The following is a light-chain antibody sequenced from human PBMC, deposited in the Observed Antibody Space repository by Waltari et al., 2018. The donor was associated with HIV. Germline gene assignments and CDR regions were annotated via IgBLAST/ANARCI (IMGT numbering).Light chain of an antibody. CDR2: ATS. J-gene: IGKJ2*02. V-gene: IGKV1-39*01. Sequence: DIQMTQSPSSLSASVGDRVIIVCRASQNINTYLNWYQQRPGKAPALLISATSTLQSGVPSRFSGRGSGTDFTLTITAVQPEDLATYFCQQNYKTPRTFGQGTKLAI. CDR1: QNINTY. CDR3: QQNYKTPRT.